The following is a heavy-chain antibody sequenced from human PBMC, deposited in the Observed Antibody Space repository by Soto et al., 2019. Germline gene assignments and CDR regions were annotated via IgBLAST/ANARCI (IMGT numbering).Heavy chain of an antibody. CDR2: ISYDGSNK. D-gene: IGHD6-19*01. V-gene: IGHV3-30-3*01. CDR1: GFTFSSYA. J-gene: IGHJ1*01. CDR3: ARGPGIAVAGTSEYFQH. Sequence: GGSLRLSCAASGFTFSSYAMHWVRQAPGKGLEWVAVISYDGSNKYYADSVKGRFTISRDNSKNTLYLQMNSLRAEDTAVYYCARGPGIAVAGTSEYFQHWGQGTLVTVSS.